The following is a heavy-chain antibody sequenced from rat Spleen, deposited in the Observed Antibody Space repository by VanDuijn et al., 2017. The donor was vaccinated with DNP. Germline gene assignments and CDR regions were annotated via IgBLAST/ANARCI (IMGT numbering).Heavy chain of an antibody. CDR3: TRHRTIMPYYYAMDA. V-gene: IGHV5-7*01. CDR2: ISYNGGTP. D-gene: IGHD1-12*01. CDR1: GFTFSDYY. Sequence: EVLLVESDGGLVQPGRSLKLSCAVSGFTFSDYYMAWVRQAPAKGLEWVTTISYNGGTPYYRDPVKGRFTISRDNAQSTLYLQMDSLRSEDTAMYYCTRHRTIMPYYYAMDAWGQGASVTVSS. J-gene: IGHJ4*01.